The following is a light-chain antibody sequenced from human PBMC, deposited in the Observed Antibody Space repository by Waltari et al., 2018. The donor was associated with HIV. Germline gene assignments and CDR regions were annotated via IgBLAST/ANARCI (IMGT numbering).Light chain of an antibody. V-gene: IGLV1-44*01. J-gene: IGLJ3*02. CDR2: TIS. CDR3: SAWDDSLNALV. Sequence: QSVLTQPPSASGTPGQSVPTSCSGRISNIGRNTVTWYQQVPGMAPKLLIYTISQRPSGVPDRFSGSKSGTSASLAISGLQSDDEADYYCSAWDDSLNALVFGGGTKLTVL. CDR1: ISNIGRNT.